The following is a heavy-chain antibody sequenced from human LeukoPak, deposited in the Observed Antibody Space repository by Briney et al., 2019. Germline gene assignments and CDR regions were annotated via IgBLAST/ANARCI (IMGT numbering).Heavy chain of an antibody. Sequence: SVKVSCKASGGSFTSYAINWVRQAPGQGLEWMGGIIPTFGPAKYAQKFKGRVTITADKSTSTAYMELSSLRSEDTAVYYCARDLHYYDSSGQRTPNWFDPWGQGTLVTVSS. CDR2: IIPTFGPA. CDR3: ARDLHYYDSSGQRTPNWFDP. D-gene: IGHD3-22*01. J-gene: IGHJ5*02. V-gene: IGHV1-69*06. CDR1: GGSFTSYA.